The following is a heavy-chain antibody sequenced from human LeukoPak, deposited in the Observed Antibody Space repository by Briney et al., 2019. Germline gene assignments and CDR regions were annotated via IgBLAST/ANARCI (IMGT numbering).Heavy chain of an antibody. Sequence: GGSLRLSCTTSGFTFGDSAMGWFRQAPGKGLEWVGFISSKAYGGTEHYAASVRGRFTISRDDSKSIAYLQMNSLKIEDTAVYFCSRLRSESYNYWGQGTLVTVSS. J-gene: IGHJ4*02. CDR1: GFTFGDSA. V-gene: IGHV3-49*03. CDR3: SRLRSESYNY. D-gene: IGHD1-26*01. CDR2: ISSKAYGGTE.